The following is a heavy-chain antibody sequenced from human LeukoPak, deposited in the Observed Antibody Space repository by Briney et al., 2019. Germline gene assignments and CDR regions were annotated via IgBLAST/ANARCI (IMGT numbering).Heavy chain of an antibody. Sequence: GGSLRLSCAASGFTFSSYAMHWVRQAPGKGLEWVAVISYDGGNKYYADSVKGRFTISRDNSKNTLYLQMNSLRAEDTAVYYCAKDRIRVVIASYNWFDPWGQGTLVTVSS. CDR2: ISYDGGNK. D-gene: IGHD2-21*01. CDR1: GFTFSSYA. J-gene: IGHJ5*02. CDR3: AKDRIRVVIASYNWFDP. V-gene: IGHV3-30-3*01.